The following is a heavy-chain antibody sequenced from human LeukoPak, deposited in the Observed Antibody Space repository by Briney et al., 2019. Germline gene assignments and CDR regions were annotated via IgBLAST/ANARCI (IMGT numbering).Heavy chain of an antibody. D-gene: IGHD4-11*01. V-gene: IGHV3-23*01. CDR1: GFTFSSYA. CDR2: ISGSGGNT. J-gene: IGHJ4*02. CDR3: AKGLTTFDY. Sequence: PGGSLRLSCAASGFTFSSYAMSWVRQAPGKGLEWVSSISGSGGNTFYADSVKGRFTISRDNSKNTLFLQMNSLRAEDTAVYYCAKGLTTFDYWGQGTLVTVSS.